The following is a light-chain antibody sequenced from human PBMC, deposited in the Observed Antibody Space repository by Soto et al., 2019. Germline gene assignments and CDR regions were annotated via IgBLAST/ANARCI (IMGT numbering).Light chain of an antibody. J-gene: IGKJ3*01. V-gene: IGKV4-1*01. CDR1: QSVLYSSDNKNY. Sequence: DIVMTQSPDSLAVSLGERATINCKSSQSVLYSSDNKNYLAWYQQKPGQPPKLLIYWASTRESGVPDRFSGSGSGTDFTHTISSLQAEDVAVYYCQQCYSTPGFGAGTKVDI. CDR3: QQCYSTPG. CDR2: WAS.